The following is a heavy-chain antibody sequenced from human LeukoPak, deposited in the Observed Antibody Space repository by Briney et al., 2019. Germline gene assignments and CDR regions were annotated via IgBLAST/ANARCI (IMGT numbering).Heavy chain of an antibody. CDR1: GGSFSGYY. J-gene: IGHJ5*02. Sequence: SETLSLTCAVYGGSFSGYYWSWIRQPPGKGLEWIGEINHSGSTNYNPSLKSRVTISVDTSKNQFSLKPSSVTAADTAVYYCARGYSSSAGWFDPWGQGTLVTVSS. D-gene: IGHD6-6*01. CDR3: ARGYSSSAGWFDP. CDR2: INHSGST. V-gene: IGHV4-34*01.